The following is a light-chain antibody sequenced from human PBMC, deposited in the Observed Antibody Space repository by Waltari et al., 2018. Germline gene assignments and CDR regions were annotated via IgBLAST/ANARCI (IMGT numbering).Light chain of an antibody. Sequence: QSVLTQPPSASGTPGQRVTISCSGSSSTIGSNPVNWYQHPPGTAPKLLIYSNNQRPAGVPDRFSGSKSGTSASLAISGLQSEDEADYYCAAWDDSLNGYVFGTGTKVTVL. J-gene: IGLJ1*01. CDR1: SSTIGSNP. CDR3: AAWDDSLNGYV. V-gene: IGLV1-44*01. CDR2: SNN.